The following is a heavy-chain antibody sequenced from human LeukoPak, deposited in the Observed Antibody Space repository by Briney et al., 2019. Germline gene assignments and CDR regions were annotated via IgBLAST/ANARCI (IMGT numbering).Heavy chain of an antibody. J-gene: IGHJ4*02. CDR1: GFTFSTYS. V-gene: IGHV3-48*02. Sequence: GGSLRLSCAASGFTFSTYSMNWVRQAPGKGLGWVSYITSTSSAIYYADSVKGRFTISRDKANNSLYLQMNSLRDEDTAVYYCARDRNWAFDYWGQGMLVIVSS. D-gene: IGHD7-27*01. CDR3: ARDRNWAFDY. CDR2: ITSTSSAI.